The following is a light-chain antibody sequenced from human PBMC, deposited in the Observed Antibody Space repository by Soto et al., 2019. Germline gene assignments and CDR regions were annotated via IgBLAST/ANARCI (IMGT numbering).Light chain of an antibody. CDR1: RSVGSR. Sequence: DIQVTQSPSSLTASIGERVTITCRASRSVGSRLNWYQQKPGKAPALLIYDATDLQTGVPARFRGRGSGTDFTLTITSLQPEDVATYCCQHSFGTPPYTFGQATRL. J-gene: IGKJ2*01. CDR3: QHSFGTPPYT. CDR2: DAT. V-gene: IGKV1-39*01.